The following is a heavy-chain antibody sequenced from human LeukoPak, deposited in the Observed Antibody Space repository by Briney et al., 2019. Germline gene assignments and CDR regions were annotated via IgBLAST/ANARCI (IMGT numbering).Heavy chain of an antibody. V-gene: IGHV1-2*02. Sequence: ASVKVSCKASGYTFTGYYMHWVRQAPGQGLEWMGWINPNSGGTNYAQKFQGRVTMTRDTSISTAYMELSRLRSDDTAVYYCARNSILYGGNSGYYYYYMDVWGKGTTVTVSS. CDR3: ARNSILYGGNSGYYYYYMDV. D-gene: IGHD4-23*01. J-gene: IGHJ6*03. CDR2: INPNSGGT. CDR1: GYTFTGYY.